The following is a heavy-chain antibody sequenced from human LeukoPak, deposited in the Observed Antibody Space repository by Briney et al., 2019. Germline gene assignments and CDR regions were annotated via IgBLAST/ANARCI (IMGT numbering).Heavy chain of an antibody. V-gene: IGHV1-2*02. CDR3: ARGTPNNCGYDSFDI. D-gene: IGHD5-12*01. CDR1: GYTFTAYY. CDR2: IIPNSGGT. J-gene: IGHJ3*02. Sequence: GASVKVSCKASGYTFTAYYMHWVRQAPGQGLEWMGWIIPNSGGTKYAQTFQGRVTMTRDTSITTAYMELNRLRSDDTAVYYCARGTPNNCGYDSFDIWGQGTMVTVSS.